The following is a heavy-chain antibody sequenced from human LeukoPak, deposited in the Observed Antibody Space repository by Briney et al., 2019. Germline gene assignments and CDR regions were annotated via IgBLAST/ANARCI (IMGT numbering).Heavy chain of an antibody. V-gene: IGHV3-23*01. CDR3: AKHQRGYSYGTLDY. CDR2: ISGSGGST. Sequence: GGSLRLSCAASGFTFSSYAMSWVRQAPGKGLEWVSAISGSGGSTYYADSVKGRFTISRDNSKNTLYLQMNSLRAEDTAVYYCAKHQRGYSYGTLDYWGQGTLVTVSS. CDR1: GFTFSSYA. D-gene: IGHD5-18*01. J-gene: IGHJ4*02.